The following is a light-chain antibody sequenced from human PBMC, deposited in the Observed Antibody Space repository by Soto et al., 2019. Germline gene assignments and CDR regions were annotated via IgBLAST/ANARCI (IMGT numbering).Light chain of an antibody. CDR2: GAS. Sequence: EIVLTQSPATLSAFPGDRVTLSCRASQALNTRLAWYQHKPGQAPRLLIYGASSRATGIPDRFSGSGSGTDFTLTISRLEPEDFAVFYCQQYGTSPTTFGQGTKLEI. J-gene: IGKJ2*01. CDR1: QALNTR. V-gene: IGKV3-20*01. CDR3: QQYGTSPTT.